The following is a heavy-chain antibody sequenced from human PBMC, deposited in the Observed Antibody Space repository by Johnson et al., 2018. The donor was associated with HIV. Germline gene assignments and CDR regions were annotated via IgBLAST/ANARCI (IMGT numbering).Heavy chain of an antibody. J-gene: IGHJ3*02. CDR2: IKQDGRAK. CDR3: AIDYDLAARPVAFDI. V-gene: IGHV3-7*05. D-gene: IGHD6-6*01. Sequence: EQLVESGGGLVQPGGSLRLSCAASGFTFSCYWMIWVRQAPGKGLEWVANIKQDGRAKYYVDSVKARFTISRDNAKTSMYMQMNSLRAEDTAVYYCAIDYDLAARPVAFDIWGQGTMVTVSS. CDR1: GFTFSCYW.